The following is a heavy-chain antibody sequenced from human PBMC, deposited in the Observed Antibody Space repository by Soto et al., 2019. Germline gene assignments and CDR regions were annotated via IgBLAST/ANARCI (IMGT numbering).Heavy chain of an antibody. J-gene: IGHJ5*02. CDR1: GYIFTDYY. CDR2: INPNSGGT. CDR3: ARGGGRGYNELDP. V-gene: IGHV1-2*02. D-gene: IGHD5-12*01. Sequence: ASVKVSCKASGYIFTDYYMHWVRQAPGQGLEWMGWINPNSGGTYHAQNFQGRVTMTRDTSSTTAYMELASLRSDDTAVYYCARGGGRGYNELDPWGHGTLVTVSS.